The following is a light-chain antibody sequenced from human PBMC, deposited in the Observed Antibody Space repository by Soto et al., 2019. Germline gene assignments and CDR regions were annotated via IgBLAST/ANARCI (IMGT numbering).Light chain of an antibody. Sequence: IPLTQSPSSLSASVGDRVTITCRASQGISSSLAWYQQKPGKGPKLLLYAASTFRSGVPSRFSGSGSGTDFTLTISSLQPEDFATYYGQQLNSYPFTFGPGTKVEIK. J-gene: IGKJ3*01. CDR1: QGISSS. V-gene: IGKV1-9*01. CDR2: AAS. CDR3: QQLNSYPFT.